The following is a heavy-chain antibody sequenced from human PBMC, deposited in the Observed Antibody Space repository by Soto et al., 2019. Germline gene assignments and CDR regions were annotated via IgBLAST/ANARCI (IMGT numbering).Heavy chain of an antibody. V-gene: IGHV4-4*07. Sequence: PSETLSLTCTVSGGSINTFYWSWVRQPAGKGLEWIGRIFSSGSTSFNPSLESRVAMSVDTSKNQFSLKLSSVTAADTAVYYCARDWGYYDSSGYYSDAFAIWGQGTMVTVSS. CDR3: ARDWGYYDSSGYYSDAFAI. D-gene: IGHD3-22*01. CDR1: GGSINTFY. J-gene: IGHJ3*02. CDR2: IFSSGST.